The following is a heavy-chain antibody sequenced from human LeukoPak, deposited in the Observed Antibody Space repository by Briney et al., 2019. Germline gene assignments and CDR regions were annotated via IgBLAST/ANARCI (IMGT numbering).Heavy chain of an antibody. CDR1: GGSVSSDIYH. CDR3: ATYVGVGGRGH. CDR2: HNGNA. J-gene: IGHJ4*02. Sequence: SETLSLTCIVSGGSVSSDIYHWSWIRQAPGKGLEWIGHNGNANYNPSLQSRVTISMDTSKNHFTLSLNSVTAADTAVYYCATYVGVGGRGHWGPGTLVTVSS. V-gene: IGHV4-61*03. D-gene: IGHD2-21*01.